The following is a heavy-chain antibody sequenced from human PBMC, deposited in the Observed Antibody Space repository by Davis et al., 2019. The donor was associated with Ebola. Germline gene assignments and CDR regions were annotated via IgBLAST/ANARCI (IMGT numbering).Heavy chain of an antibody. V-gene: IGHV3-73*01. CDR2: IRTKRNNYAT. Sequence: GGSLRLSCAASGFSFSDSAIHWVRQASGKGLEWVGRIRTKRNNYATSFTAAAKGRFTISRDDAKNMASLQMNSLKTEDTAVYYCTLRATWGQGTLVSVSS. J-gene: IGHJ1*01. CDR1: GFSFSDSA. CDR3: TLRAT.